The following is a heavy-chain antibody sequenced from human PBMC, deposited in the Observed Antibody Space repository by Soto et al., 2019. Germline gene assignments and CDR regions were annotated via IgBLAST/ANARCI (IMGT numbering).Heavy chain of an antibody. V-gene: IGHV4-39*01. Sequence: QPQLQESGPGLVKPSETLSLTCTVSGYSISTTFYYWGWIRQPPGKGPEWIGDIYNNGNTYYNPSLRSRAAIPIDTSKNQFSLKLSFVTAADTALYYCARHAPSFDYWSQGTLVTVSS. CDR2: IYNNGNT. J-gene: IGHJ4*02. CDR3: ARHAPSFDY. CDR1: GYSISTTFYY.